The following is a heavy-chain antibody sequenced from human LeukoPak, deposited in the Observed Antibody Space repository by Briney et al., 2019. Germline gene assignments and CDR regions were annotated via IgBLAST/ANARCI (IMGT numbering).Heavy chain of an antibody. CDR3: ARVPPSGDFWSGYSLLY. J-gene: IGHJ4*02. D-gene: IGHD3-3*01. Sequence: SETLSLTCAVYGGSFSGYYWSWIRQPPGKGPEWIGEINHSGSTNYNPSLKSRVAISKDTSKNQFSLKLSSLTAADTAVYYCARVPPSGDFWSGYSLLYWGQGTLVTVSS. CDR2: INHSGST. CDR1: GGSFSGYY. V-gene: IGHV4-34*01.